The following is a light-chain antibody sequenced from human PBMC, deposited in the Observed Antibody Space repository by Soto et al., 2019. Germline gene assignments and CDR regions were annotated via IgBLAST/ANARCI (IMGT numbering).Light chain of an antibody. J-gene: IGLJ1*01. CDR1: TSNIGGNT. CDR2: SNS. V-gene: IGLV1-44*01. Sequence: QSVLTQAPSASGTPGQRVSISCSGSTSNIGGNTVNWYQQLPGTAPKLRIYSNSQRPSGVPDRFSGSKSGTSASLAISGLQSEDEADYCCAAWDDSLNGYVFGAGTKVTVL. CDR3: AAWDDSLNGYV.